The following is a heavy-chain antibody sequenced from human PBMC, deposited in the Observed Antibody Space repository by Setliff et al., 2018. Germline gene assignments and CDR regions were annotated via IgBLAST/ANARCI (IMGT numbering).Heavy chain of an antibody. D-gene: IGHD3-22*01. Sequence: GGSLRLSCGASGFTYNNCWVSWVRQAPGKGLEWLASINPDGSEKYYVDSVKGRFTISRDNAKNSLSLQMNSLRTEDTAVYYCAREPHDSSGPDYWGQGTLVTVSS. V-gene: IGHV3-7*01. CDR2: INPDGSEK. CDR3: AREPHDSSGPDY. CDR1: GFTYNNCW. J-gene: IGHJ4*02.